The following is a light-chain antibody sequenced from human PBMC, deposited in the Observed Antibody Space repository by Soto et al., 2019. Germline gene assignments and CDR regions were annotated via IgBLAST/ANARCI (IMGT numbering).Light chain of an antibody. V-gene: IGKV3D-20*02. CDR2: GAS. Sequence: EIVLSQSPGTVSLTTGERATLSCRACQTVSSSYLAWYQQKPGQAPRLLIYGASSRATGIPDRFSGSGSGTDFTLTISSLEPEDFAVYYCQQRSNWPSITFGQGTRLEI. CDR1: QTVSSSY. J-gene: IGKJ5*01. CDR3: QQRSNWPSIT.